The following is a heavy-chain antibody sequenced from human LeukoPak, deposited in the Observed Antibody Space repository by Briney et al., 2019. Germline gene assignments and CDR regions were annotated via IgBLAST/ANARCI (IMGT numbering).Heavy chain of an antibody. CDR1: GGSFSSYY. V-gene: IGHV4-4*07. J-gene: IGHJ6*03. CDR2: IYTSGST. D-gene: IGHD5-24*01. CDR3: ARDGYNQYYYYYYYMDV. Sequence: SETLSLTCAVYGGSFSSYYWSWIRQPAGKGLEWIGRIYTSGSTNYNPSLKSRVTISVDTSKNQFSLKLSSVTAADTAVYYCARDGYNQYYYYYYYMDVWGKGTTVTISS.